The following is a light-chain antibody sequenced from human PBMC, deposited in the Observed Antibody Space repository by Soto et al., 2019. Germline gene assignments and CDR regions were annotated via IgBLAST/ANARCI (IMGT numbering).Light chain of an antibody. CDR1: SSNIAAGYD. CDR2: GNS. CDR3: HSYDSSLSGSVV. V-gene: IGLV1-40*01. Sequence: QSVLTQPPSVSGAPGQRVTISCTGSSSNIAAGYDVHWYQQLPGTAPKLLIYGNSNRPSGVPDRFSGSKSGTSASLAITGLQAEDETDYYCHSYDSSLSGSVVFGGGTKVTVL. J-gene: IGLJ2*01.